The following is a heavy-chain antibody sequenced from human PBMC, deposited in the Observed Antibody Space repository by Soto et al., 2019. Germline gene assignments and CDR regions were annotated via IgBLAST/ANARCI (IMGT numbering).Heavy chain of an antibody. D-gene: IGHD3-10*01. Sequence: GGSLRLSCAASGFTFSDYYTSWIRQAPGKGLESVSYISTSSGHTNFADSVKGRFTISRDNAKNSLYLQMNSLRAEDTAVYYCARVAGYGHFRFDYCGQRPLLTVSA. V-gene: IGHV3-11*06. J-gene: IGHJ4*02. CDR2: ISTSSGHT. CDR1: GFTFSDYY. CDR3: ARVAGYGHFRFDY.